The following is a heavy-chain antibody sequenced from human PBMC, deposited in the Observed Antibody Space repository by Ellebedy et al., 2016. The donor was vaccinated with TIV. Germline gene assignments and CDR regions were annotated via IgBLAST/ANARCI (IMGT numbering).Heavy chain of an antibody. Sequence: AASVKVSCKASGYTFTSDAISWVRQAPGQGLEWMGWISAYNGNTNYAQKFQGRVTMTTDTPTSTAYMELRNLRSDDTAVYYCARARYSTGGYYYGMDVWGQGTTVTVSS. D-gene: IGHD1-14*01. J-gene: IGHJ6*02. V-gene: IGHV1-18*01. CDR2: ISAYNGNT. CDR3: ARARYSTGGYYYGMDV. CDR1: GYTFTSDA.